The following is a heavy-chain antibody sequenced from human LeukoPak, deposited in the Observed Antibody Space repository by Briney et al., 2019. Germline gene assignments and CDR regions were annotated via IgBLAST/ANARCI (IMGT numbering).Heavy chain of an antibody. Sequence: SGGSLRLSCAASGLTFSRYAMSWVRQAPGKGLEWVSVISGSGLTSYSADSVRGRFTISRDNSKNTLYLQMNSLRAEDTAVYYCAKAESISVSTFDPWGQGTLVTVSS. J-gene: IGHJ5*02. CDR3: AKAESISVSTFDP. CDR2: ISGSGLTS. V-gene: IGHV3-23*01. CDR1: GLTFSRYA.